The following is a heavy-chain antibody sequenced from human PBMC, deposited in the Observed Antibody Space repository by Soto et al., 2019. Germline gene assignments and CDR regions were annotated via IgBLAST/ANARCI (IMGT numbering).Heavy chain of an antibody. CDR1: GGSVSSSGYY. CDR2: IYFTGST. Sequence: QVQLQESGPGLVKPSETLSLTCTVSGGSVSSSGYYWSWIRQPPGKGLEWIGYIYFTGSTNYNPSLKRRVTISVDTSKNQFSLRLSSVTAADTAFYYCARMGPTATAGISWKFDFWGQGLLVTVSS. J-gene: IGHJ4*02. D-gene: IGHD6-13*01. CDR3: ARMGPTATAGISWKFDF. V-gene: IGHV4-61*08.